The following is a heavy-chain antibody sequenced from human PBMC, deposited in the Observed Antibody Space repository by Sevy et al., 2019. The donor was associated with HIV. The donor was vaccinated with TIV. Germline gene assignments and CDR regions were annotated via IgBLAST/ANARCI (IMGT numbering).Heavy chain of an antibody. CDR3: AGAGAHSATRGADFDS. CDR1: NGSISSAKW. Sequence: SETLSLTCAVSNGSISSAKWWSWVRQPPGKGLEWIGEGYHSGSTNYNPSLKSRVTISIDISKNHFSLRLTSVTAADTALYYCAGAGAHSATRGADFDSWGQGTLVTVSS. CDR2: GYHSGST. V-gene: IGHV4-4*02. J-gene: IGHJ4*02. D-gene: IGHD1-26*01.